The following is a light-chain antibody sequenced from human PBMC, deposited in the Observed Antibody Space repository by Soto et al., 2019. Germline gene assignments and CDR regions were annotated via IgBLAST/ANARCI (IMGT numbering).Light chain of an antibody. J-gene: IGLJ2*01. CDR3: QSYDSSNQDVV. CDR2: EDN. Sequence: NFMLTQPHSVSESPGKTVTISCTRSSGSIASNYVQWYQQRPGSSPTTVIYEDNQRPSGVPDRFSGSIDSSFNSASLTISGLKTEDEADYYCQSYDSSNQDVVFGGGTKLTVL. V-gene: IGLV6-57*01. CDR1: SGSIASNY.